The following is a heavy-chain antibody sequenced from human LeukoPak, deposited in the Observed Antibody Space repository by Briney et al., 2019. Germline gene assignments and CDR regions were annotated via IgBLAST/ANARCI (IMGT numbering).Heavy chain of an antibody. V-gene: IGHV4-61*01. J-gene: IGHJ4*02. Sequence: PSETLSLTCTVSGGSVSSGSYYWSWIRQPPGKGLEWIGYIYYSGSTNYNPSLKSRVTISVDTSKNQFSLKLSSVTAADTAVYYCARSPDTAMVTTHFDYWGQGTLVTVSS. D-gene: IGHD5-18*01. CDR3: ARSPDTAMVTTHFDY. CDR2: IYYSGST. CDR1: GGSVSSGSYY.